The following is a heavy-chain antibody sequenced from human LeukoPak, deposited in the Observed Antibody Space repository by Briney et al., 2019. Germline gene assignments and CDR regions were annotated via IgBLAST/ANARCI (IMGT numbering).Heavy chain of an antibody. J-gene: IGHJ6*02. V-gene: IGHV1-8*01. CDR1: GYTFTSYD. CDR3: ASRNIVVVTAKYGMDV. D-gene: IGHD2-21*02. Sequence: ASVKVSCKASGYTFTSYDINWVRQATGQGLEWMGWMNPNSGNTGYAQKFQGRVTMTRNTSISTAYMELSSLRSEDTAVYYCASRNIVVVTAKYGMDVWGQGTTVTVSS. CDR2: MNPNSGNT.